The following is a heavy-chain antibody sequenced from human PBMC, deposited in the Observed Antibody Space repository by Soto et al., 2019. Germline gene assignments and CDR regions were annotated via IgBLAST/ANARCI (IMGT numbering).Heavy chain of an antibody. CDR2: IYYSGST. Sequence: SETLSLTCTVSGGSISSGGYYWSWIRQHPGKGLEWIGYIYYSGSTYYNPSLKSRVTISVDTSKNQFSLKLSSVTAADTAVYYCARDLGDVAVTANNWFDPWGQGTLVTVSS. D-gene: IGHD2-21*02. J-gene: IGHJ5*02. CDR1: GGSISSGGYY. CDR3: ARDLGDVAVTANNWFDP. V-gene: IGHV4-31*03.